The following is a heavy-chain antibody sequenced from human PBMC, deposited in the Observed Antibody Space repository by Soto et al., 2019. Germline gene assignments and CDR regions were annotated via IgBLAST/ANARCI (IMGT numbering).Heavy chain of an antibody. V-gene: IGHV5-51*01. CDR2: IHPGDSDI. D-gene: IGHD3-3*01. CDR3: ATSIFGRGMDV. CDR1: GYSFTTYW. J-gene: IGHJ6*02. Sequence: EVQLVQSGAEVKKPGESLKISCKGSGYSFTTYWIHWVRQMPGKGLGWMGTIHPGDSDIRYSPSLQGQVTISGDKSISTAYLQWSGLKASDTATYYCATSIFGRGMDVWGQGTTVTVSS.